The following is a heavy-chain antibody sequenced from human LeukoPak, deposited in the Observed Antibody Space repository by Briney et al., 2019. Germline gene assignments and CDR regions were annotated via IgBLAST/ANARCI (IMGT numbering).Heavy chain of an antibody. D-gene: IGHD3-22*01. Sequence: KASETLSLTCAVYGGSFSGYYWSWIRQPPGKGLEWIGEISHSGSTNYNPSLKSRVTISVDTSKNQFSLKLSSVTAADTAVYYCSRDSSGYRTPYFDYWGQGTLVTVSS. J-gene: IGHJ4*02. CDR3: SRDSSGYRTPYFDY. V-gene: IGHV4-34*01. CDR2: ISHSGST. CDR1: GGSFSGYY.